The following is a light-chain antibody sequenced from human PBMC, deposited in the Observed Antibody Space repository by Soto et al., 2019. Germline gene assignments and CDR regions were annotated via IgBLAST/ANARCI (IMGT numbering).Light chain of an antibody. J-gene: IGKJ1*01. CDR3: QSNYILPWT. CDR2: SAS. Sequence: DIQVTQPPPSLSASVGDRVTITCRTSQYISNYLHWYQHKVGKAPQLLIYSASTLQMGVPSRFSGSASGTEFTLTISSLQPDDYASYYCQSNYILPWTFGQGTKVE. CDR1: QYISNY. V-gene: IGKV1-39*01.